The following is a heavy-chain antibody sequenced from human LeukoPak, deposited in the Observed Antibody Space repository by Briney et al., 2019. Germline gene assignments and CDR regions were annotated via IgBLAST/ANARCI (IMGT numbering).Heavy chain of an antibody. J-gene: IGHJ6*02. CDR3: ARGQRYSSSWFGMDV. D-gene: IGHD6-13*01. CDR1: GGTFSSYG. CDR2: IIPIFGTA. Sequence: ASVKVSCKASGGTFSSYGISWVRQAPGQGLEWMGGIIPIFGTANYAQKFQGRVTITADESTTTAYMELSSLRSEDTAVYYCARGQRYSSSWFGMDVWGQGTTVTVSS. V-gene: IGHV1-69*13.